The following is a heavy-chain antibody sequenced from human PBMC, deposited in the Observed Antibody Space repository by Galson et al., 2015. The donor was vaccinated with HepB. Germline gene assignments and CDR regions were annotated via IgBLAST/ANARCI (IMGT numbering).Heavy chain of an antibody. J-gene: IGHJ5*02. V-gene: IGHV1-18*04. D-gene: IGHD2-21*01. CDR1: GYTFTNYG. Sequence: SVKVSCKASGYTFTNYGITWVRQAPGQGLEWMGWISPYNGNTNYAQKFQGRVTMTTDPSTSTAYIELRSLKSDDTAVYYCARIPQQLGRRGVNWFDPWGQGTLVIVSS. CDR2: ISPYNGNT. CDR3: ARIPQQLGRRGVNWFDP.